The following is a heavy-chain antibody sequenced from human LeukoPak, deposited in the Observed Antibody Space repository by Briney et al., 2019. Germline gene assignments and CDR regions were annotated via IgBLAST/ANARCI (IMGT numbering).Heavy chain of an antibody. V-gene: IGHV4-59*01. CDR2: IYYSGST. J-gene: IGHJ6*02. CDR1: GGSISTYY. Sequence: SETLSLTCTASGGSISTYYWSWIRQPPGKGLEWIGFIYYSGSTNYSPSLKSRVTISVDTSKNQFSLKLSSVTAADTAVYYCARVGYYYGMDVWGQGTTVTVSS. CDR3: ARVGYYYGMDV. D-gene: IGHD3-16*01.